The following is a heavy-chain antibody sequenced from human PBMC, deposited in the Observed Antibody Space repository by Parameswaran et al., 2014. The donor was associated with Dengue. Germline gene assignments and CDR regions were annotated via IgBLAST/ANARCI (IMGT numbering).Heavy chain of an antibody. CDR2: INHSGST. CDR3: ARGVANGEYCTNGVCQQTGNAFDI. D-gene: IGHD2-8*01. V-gene: IGHV4-34*01. Sequence: WIRQPPGKGLEWIGEINHSGSTNYNPSLKSRVTISVDTSKNQFSLKLSSVTAADTAVYYCARGVANGEYCTNGVCQQTGNAFDIWGQGTMVTVSS. J-gene: IGHJ3*02.